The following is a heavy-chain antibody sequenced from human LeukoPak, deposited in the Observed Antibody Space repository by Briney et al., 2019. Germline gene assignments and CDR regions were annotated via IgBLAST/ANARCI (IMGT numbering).Heavy chain of an antibody. V-gene: IGHV4-59*01. CDR3: ARGYSSGRIDC. D-gene: IGHD6-19*01. Sequence: PSETLSLTCTVSGGSISDYYWTWIRQPPGKGLEWIGYIYDSGSTNYNPSLRSRVTISVDTSKNQVSLKLSSVTAADTVVYHCARGYSSGRIDCWGQGTLVTVSS. J-gene: IGHJ4*02. CDR1: GGSISDYY. CDR2: IYDSGST.